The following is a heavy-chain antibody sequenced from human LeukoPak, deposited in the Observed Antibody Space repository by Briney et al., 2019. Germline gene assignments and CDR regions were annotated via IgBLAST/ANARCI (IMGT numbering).Heavy chain of an antibody. Sequence: GESLKISCKGSGYSFTSYWIGWVRQMPGKGLEWMGIIYPGDSDTRYSPSFQGQVTISADKSISTAYLQWSSLKASDTAMYYRARLTMVRGVISPADYWGQGTLVTVSS. CDR2: IYPGDSDT. J-gene: IGHJ4*02. D-gene: IGHD3-10*01. CDR3: ARLTMVRGVISPADY. CDR1: GYSFTSYW. V-gene: IGHV5-51*01.